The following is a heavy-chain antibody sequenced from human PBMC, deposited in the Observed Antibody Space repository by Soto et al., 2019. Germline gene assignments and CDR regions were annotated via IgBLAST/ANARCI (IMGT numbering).Heavy chain of an antibody. Sequence: QITLKESGPTLLKPTQTLTLTCSFSGFSLTSSGAGVGWIRQPPGKALERLAVIYWDEDKRYSPSLRSRLTITKDTSKNQVVLTMTNLDPADTATYFCPHTQAGHRRQDPFYYWGQGTLVTVSS. D-gene: IGHD6-13*01. CDR1: GFSLTSSGAG. V-gene: IGHV2-5*02. J-gene: IGHJ4*02. CDR3: PHTQAGHRRQDPFYY. CDR2: IYWDEDK.